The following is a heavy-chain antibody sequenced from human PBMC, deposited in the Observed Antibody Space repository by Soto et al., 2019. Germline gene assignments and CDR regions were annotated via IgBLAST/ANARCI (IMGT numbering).Heavy chain of an antibody. CDR2: IKSKTDGGTT. Sequence: EVQLVESGGGLVKPGGSLRLSCAASGFTFTGAWMNWVRQAPGKGLEWVGRIKSKTDGGTTEFAAPVKGRFTISRDDSKNTLYLQMNSLKTEDTAIYYCTTDLGYFDSSGYPHWGQGTLVTVSS. D-gene: IGHD3-22*01. CDR1: GFTFTGAW. CDR3: TTDLGYFDSSGYPH. J-gene: IGHJ4*02. V-gene: IGHV3-15*01.